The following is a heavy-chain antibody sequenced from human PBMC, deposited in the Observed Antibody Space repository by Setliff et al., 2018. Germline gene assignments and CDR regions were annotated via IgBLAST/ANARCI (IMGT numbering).Heavy chain of an antibody. CDR1: GGSISSGNYY. D-gene: IGHD1-7*01. Sequence: PSETLSLTCTVSGGSISSGNYYWGWIRQPPGKGLGWIGSIYYSGSTYYNPSLKSRVTISVDTSKNHFSLKLSSVTAADTAVYYCASYDITGTTNFDYWGQGTLVTVSS. V-gene: IGHV4-39*02. CDR3: ASYDITGTTNFDY. CDR2: IYYSGST. J-gene: IGHJ4*02.